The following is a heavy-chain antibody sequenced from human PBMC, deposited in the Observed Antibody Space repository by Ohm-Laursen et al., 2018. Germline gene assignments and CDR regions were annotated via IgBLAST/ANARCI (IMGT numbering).Heavy chain of an antibody. J-gene: IGHJ5*02. CDR3: ARVKGVLRYFDWLLSYNWFDP. Sequence: SETLSLTCTVSGGSISSYYWSWIRQPPGKGLEWIGYIYYSGSTNYNPSLKSRVTISVDTSKNQFSLKLSSVTAADTAVYYCARVKGVLRYFDWLLSYNWFDPWGQGTLVTVSS. CDR1: GGSISSYY. V-gene: IGHV4-59*12. CDR2: IYYSGST. D-gene: IGHD3-9*01.